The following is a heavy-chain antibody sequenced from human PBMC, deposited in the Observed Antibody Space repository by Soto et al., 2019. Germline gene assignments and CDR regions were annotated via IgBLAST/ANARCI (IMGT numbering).Heavy chain of an antibody. CDR1: GFTFSSYG. D-gene: IGHD1-26*01. Sequence: QVQLVESGGGVVQPGRSLRLSCAASGFTFSSYGMHWVRQAPGKGLEWVAVISYDGSNKYYADSVKGRFTISRDNSKNKLYLQMNSLRAEDKAVYYCAKDVVVGATTGLGDYYYYYGMDVWGQGTTVTVSS. V-gene: IGHV3-30*18. CDR3: AKDVVVGATTGLGDYYYYYGMDV. CDR2: ISYDGSNK. J-gene: IGHJ6*02.